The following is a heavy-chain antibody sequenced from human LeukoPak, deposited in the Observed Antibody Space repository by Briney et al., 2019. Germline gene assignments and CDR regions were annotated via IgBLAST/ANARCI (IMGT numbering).Heavy chain of an antibody. D-gene: IGHD3-16*01. J-gene: IGHJ4*02. CDR1: GFTFSSYA. V-gene: IGHV3-30*04. CDR2: ISYDGSNK. Sequence: PGRSLRLSCAASGFTFSSYAMHWVRQAPGKGLEWVAVISYDGSNKYYADSVKGRSTISRDNSKSTLYLQMNSLRAEDTAVYYCARVLGDLWGQGTLVTVSS. CDR3: ARVLGDL.